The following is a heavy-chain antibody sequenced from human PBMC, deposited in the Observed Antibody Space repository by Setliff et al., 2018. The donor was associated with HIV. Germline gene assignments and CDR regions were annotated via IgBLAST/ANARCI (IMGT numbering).Heavy chain of an antibody. Sequence: GASVKVSCKASGYDFSSYSMMWVRQTPGQGLEWLGWISGLTGEVRLAKEFQGRVTLTTSAYMAYMELKSLRSEDRGVYYCARGGLGFLDWCLPDSWGQGTLVTVSS. CDR3: ARGGLGFLDWCLPDS. CDR2: ISGLTGEV. J-gene: IGHJ4*02. D-gene: IGHD2-21*02. V-gene: IGHV1-18*04. CDR1: GYDFSSYS.